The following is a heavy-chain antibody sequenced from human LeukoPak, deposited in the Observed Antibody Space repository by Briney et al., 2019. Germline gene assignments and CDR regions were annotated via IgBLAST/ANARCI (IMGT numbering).Heavy chain of an antibody. J-gene: IGHJ6*03. CDR2: IYYSGST. CDR3: ARDLRDGYNPYYYYYMDV. D-gene: IGHD5-24*01. V-gene: IGHV4-59*01. CDR1: GGSISSYY. Sequence: SETLSLTCTVSGGSISSYYWSWIRQPPGKGLEWIGYIYYSGSTNYNPSLKSRVTISVDTSKNQFSLKLSSVTAADTAVYYCARDLRDGYNPYYYYYMDVWGKGTTVTVSS.